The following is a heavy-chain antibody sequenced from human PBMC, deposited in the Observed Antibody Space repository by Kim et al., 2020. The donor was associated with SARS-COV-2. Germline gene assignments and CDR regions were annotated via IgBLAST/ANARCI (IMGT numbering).Heavy chain of an antibody. CDR1: GGSISSYY. D-gene: IGHD3-16*01. V-gene: IGHV4-59*01. Sequence: SETLSLTCTVSGGSISSYYWSWIRQPPGKGLEWIGYIYYSGSTNYNPSLKSRVTISVDTSKNQFSLKLSSVTAADTAVYYCARGGIMITLGTRYYYGMDV. CDR2: IYYSGST. CDR3: ARGGIMITLGTRYYYGMDV. J-gene: IGHJ6*01.